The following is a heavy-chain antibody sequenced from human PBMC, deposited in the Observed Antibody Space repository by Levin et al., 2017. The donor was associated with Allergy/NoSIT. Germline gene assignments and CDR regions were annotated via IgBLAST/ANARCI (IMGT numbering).Heavy chain of an antibody. CDR3: TSVSYYNYGLDY. Sequence: GGSLRLSCAASGFRFSAYWMTWVRQAPGKGPVWLAHINQGGTEQYYEDSVKGRFTISRDDARDSLYLQMNSLRAEDTAVYYCTSVSYYNYGLDYWGQGTLVTVSS. D-gene: IGHD3-10*01. CDR1: GFRFSAYW. V-gene: IGHV3-7*02. J-gene: IGHJ4*02. CDR2: INQGGTEQ.